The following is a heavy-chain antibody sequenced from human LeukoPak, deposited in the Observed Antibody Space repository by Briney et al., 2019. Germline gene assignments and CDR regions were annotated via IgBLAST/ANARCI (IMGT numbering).Heavy chain of an antibody. CDR1: GFTFSSYG. CDR2: IPYDGSNK. J-gene: IGHJ4*02. D-gene: IGHD5-12*01. Sequence: PGRSLRLSCAASGFTFSSYGMHWVRQAPGKGLEWVAVIPYDGSNKYYADSVKGRFTISRDNSKNTLYLQMNSLRAEDTAVYYCAKDGHSGYDHWGQGTLVTVSS. CDR3: AKDGHSGYDH. V-gene: IGHV3-30*18.